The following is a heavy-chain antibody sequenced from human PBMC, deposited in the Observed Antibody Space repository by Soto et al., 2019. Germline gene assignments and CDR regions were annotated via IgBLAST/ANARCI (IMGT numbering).Heavy chain of an antibody. D-gene: IGHD6-13*01. CDR3: ARDPGGESIAAAGTFLY. CDR2: ISYDGSNK. V-gene: IGHV3-30-3*01. J-gene: IGHJ4*02. Sequence: QVQLVESGGGVVQPGRSLRLSCAASGFTFSSYAMHWVRQAPGKGLEWVAVISYDGSNKYYADSVKGRFTISRDNSKNTLYLQMNSLRAEDTAVYYCARDPGGESIAAAGTFLYWGQGTLVTVSS. CDR1: GFTFSSYA.